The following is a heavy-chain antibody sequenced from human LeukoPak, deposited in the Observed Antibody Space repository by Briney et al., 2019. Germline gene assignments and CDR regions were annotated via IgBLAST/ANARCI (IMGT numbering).Heavy chain of an antibody. CDR3: ASSPPQIQLWLR. J-gene: IGHJ4*02. Sequence: SETLPLTCTVSGGSISCSSYYWGWIRRPPGKGLEWIGSIYYSGSTYYNPSLKSRVTISVDTSKNQFSLKLSSVTAADTAVYYCASSPPQIQLWLRWGQGTLVTVSS. CDR2: IYYSGST. D-gene: IGHD5-18*01. V-gene: IGHV4-39*01. CDR1: GGSISCSSYY.